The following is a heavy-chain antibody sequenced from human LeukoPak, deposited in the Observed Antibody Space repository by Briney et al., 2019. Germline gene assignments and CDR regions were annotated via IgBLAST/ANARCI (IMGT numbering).Heavy chain of an antibody. CDR2: INHSGST. Sequence: SETLSLTCAVYGGSFSGYYWSWIRQPPGKGLEWIGEINHSGSTNYNPSLKSRVTISVDTSKNQFSLKPSSVPAADTAVYYCARGRHLKPYSPNWFDPWGQGTLVTVSS. V-gene: IGHV4-34*01. CDR3: ARGRHLKPYSPNWFDP. J-gene: IGHJ5*02. CDR1: GGSFSGYY. D-gene: IGHD6-13*01.